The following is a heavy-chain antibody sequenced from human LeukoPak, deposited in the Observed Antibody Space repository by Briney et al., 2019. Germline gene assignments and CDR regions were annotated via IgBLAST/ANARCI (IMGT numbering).Heavy chain of an antibody. CDR3: ARGRYSGTTYYFDY. Sequence: GGSPRLSCAASGFIFSTSWMSWVRQVPGKGLEWVANIKKDGSETYYVDSVKGRFTISRDNAKNSLYPQMNSLRAEDTAMYYCARGRYSGTTYYFDYWGQGTLVTVSS. CDR2: IKKDGSET. D-gene: IGHD5-12*01. V-gene: IGHV3-7*03. J-gene: IGHJ4*02. CDR1: GFIFSTSW.